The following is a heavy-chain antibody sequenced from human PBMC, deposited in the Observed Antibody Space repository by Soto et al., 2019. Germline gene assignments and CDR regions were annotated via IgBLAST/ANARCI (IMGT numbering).Heavy chain of an antibody. CDR1: DYSINSDYY. V-gene: IGHV4-38-2*01. CDR3: TGVPVDDSSGYWFDY. J-gene: IGHJ4*02. Sequence: SETLSLTCAVSDYSINSDYYWGWIRQPPGKGLEWIGNIDYRGSTYYNPSLKSRITISVDTSKNHFSLKLTSVTAADTAVYYCTGVPVDDSSGYWFDYWGQGTLVTVSS. D-gene: IGHD3-22*01. CDR2: IDYRGST.